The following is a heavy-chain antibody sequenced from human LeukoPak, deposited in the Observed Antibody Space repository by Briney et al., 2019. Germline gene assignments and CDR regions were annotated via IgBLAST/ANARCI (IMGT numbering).Heavy chain of an antibody. D-gene: IGHD6-13*01. CDR1: GYTFTGYY. V-gene: IGHV1-2*02. CDR3: ARVPRGIAAAGSYFDY. J-gene: IGHJ4*02. CDR2: INPNSGGT. Sequence: GASVKVSCNTFGYTFTGYYMHWVRQAPGQGLEWMGWINPNSGGTNYAQKFQGRVTMTRDTSISTAYMELSRLRSDDTAVYYCARVPRGIAAAGSYFDYWGQGTLVTVSS.